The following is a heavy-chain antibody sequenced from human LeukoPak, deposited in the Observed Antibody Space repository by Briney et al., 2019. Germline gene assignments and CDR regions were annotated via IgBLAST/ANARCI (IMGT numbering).Heavy chain of an antibody. D-gene: IGHD5-18*01. Sequence: SETLSLTCTVSGGSISSGSYYWSWIRQPAGKGLEWIGRIFTSGSTNYNPSLKSRVTISVDTSKNQFSLKLTSVTAADTAVYYCARTTEGGYTYGYFYYYYMDVWGKGTTVTISS. CDR3: ARTTEGGYTYGYFYYYYMDV. V-gene: IGHV4-61*02. CDR1: GGSISSGSYY. CDR2: IFTSGST. J-gene: IGHJ6*03.